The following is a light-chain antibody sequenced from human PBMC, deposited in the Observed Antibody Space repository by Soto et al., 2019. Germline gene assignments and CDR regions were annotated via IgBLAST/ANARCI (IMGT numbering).Light chain of an antibody. CDR2: DVS. J-gene: IGLJ2*01. CDR3: SSYATSRTHVA. CDR1: SSDVGGYNF. V-gene: IGLV2-14*03. Sequence: QSALTQPASVSGSPGQSITISCTGTSSDVGGYNFVSWYQQHQGKAPKLTIHDVSSRPSGVSTRFSASKSGNTASLTISGLQDEDEADYYCSSYATSRTHVAFGGGTKLTVL.